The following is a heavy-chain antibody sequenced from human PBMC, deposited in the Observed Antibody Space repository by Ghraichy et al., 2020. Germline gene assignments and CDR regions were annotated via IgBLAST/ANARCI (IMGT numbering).Heavy chain of an antibody. J-gene: IGHJ4*02. CDR1: GGSISSYY. Sequence: SETLSLTCTVSGGSISSYYWSCIRQPPGKGLEWIGYIYYSGSTNYNPSLKSRVTISVDTSKNQFSLKVSSVTAADTAVYYCARSPFYYGSGSYLYFDYWGQGTLVTVSS. V-gene: IGHV4-59*01. CDR2: IYYSGST. CDR3: ARSPFYYGSGSYLYFDY. D-gene: IGHD3-10*01.